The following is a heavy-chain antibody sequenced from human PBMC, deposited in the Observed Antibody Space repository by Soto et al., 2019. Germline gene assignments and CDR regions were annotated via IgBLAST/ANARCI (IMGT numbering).Heavy chain of an antibody. CDR3: APPPDVSFDY. CDR1: GGSMSSYY. V-gene: IGHV4-59*08. CDR2: IYYTGST. J-gene: IGHJ4*02. Sequence: SETLSLTCTASGGSMSSYYWNWIRQPPGKGLEWIGCIYYTGSTYYNPSLKSRVTISIDTSKNLFSLKLGSVTAADTAVYYCAPPPDVSFDYWGGGALSTVSS.